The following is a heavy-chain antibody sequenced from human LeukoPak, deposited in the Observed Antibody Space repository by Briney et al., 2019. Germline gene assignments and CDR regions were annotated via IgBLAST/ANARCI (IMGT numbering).Heavy chain of an antibody. CDR3: ARARGGSGYYFDY. CDR1: GGSISSSSYY. V-gene: IGHV4-39*07. D-gene: IGHD3-10*01. CDR2: IYYSGST. Sequence: SETLPLTCTVSGGSISSSSYYWGWIRQPPGKGLEWIGSIYYSGSTYYNPSLKSRVTISVDTSKNQFSLKLSSVTAADTAVYYCARARGGSGYYFDYWGQGTLVTVSS. J-gene: IGHJ4*02.